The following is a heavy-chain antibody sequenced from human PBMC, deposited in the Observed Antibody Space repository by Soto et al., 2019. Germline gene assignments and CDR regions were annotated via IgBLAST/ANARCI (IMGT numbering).Heavy chain of an antibody. CDR1: GFSLSTSGVG. Sequence: QITLKESGPTLVKPTQTLTLTCTFSGFSLSTSGVGVGWIRQPPGKALEWLALIYWDDDKRYSPSLKSRLTVTKNASKNQVVLTITNMDLVDTATSYCAHSLYDYVWGTNWFDPWGQGTLVTVSS. CDR3: AHSLYDYVWGTNWFDP. V-gene: IGHV2-5*02. CDR2: IYWDDDK. D-gene: IGHD3-16*01. J-gene: IGHJ5*01.